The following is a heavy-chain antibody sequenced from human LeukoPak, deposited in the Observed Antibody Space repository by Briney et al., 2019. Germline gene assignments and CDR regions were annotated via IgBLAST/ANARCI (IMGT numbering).Heavy chain of an antibody. CDR3: ARDQQSWFSGSIDY. CDR1: GFTFSEYY. V-gene: IGHV3-11*06. CDR2: ISSSGSYT. Sequence: GGSLRLSCAASGFTFSEYYMSWIRQAPGKGLEWVSYISSSGSYTNQAVSVKGRFTISRDNAKNSLLLQMNSLRAEDTAVYFCARDQQSWFSGSIDYWGQGTLVTVSS. J-gene: IGHJ4*02. D-gene: IGHD3-10*01.